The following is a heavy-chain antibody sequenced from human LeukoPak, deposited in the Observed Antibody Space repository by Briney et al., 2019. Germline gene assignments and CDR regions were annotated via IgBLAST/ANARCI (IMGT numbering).Heavy chain of an antibody. Sequence: PSETLSLTCTVSGGSISSSSYYWGWIRQPPGKGLEWIGSIYYSGSTYYNPSLKSRVTISVDTSKNQFSLRLNSVTAADTAVYYCGRGGGEAYLFDYWGQGTLVTVSS. J-gene: IGHJ4*02. CDR2: IYYSGST. D-gene: IGHD3-16*01. V-gene: IGHV4-39*07. CDR1: GGSISSSSYY. CDR3: GRGGGEAYLFDY.